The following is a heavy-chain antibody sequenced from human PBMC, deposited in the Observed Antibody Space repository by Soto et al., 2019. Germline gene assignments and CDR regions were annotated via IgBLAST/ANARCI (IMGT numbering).Heavy chain of an antibody. CDR1: GFTFSSYW. CDR2: INTDGSST. CDR3: VRSPVNEDWFDP. D-gene: IGHD4-17*01. Sequence: RGSLRLSCAASGFTFSSYWMHWVRQAPGKGLVWVSRINTDGSSTTYADSVKGRFTISRDNAKNTLYLQMNSLRVEDTAVYYCVRSPVNEDWFDPWCQAILVTVS. J-gene: IGHJ5*02. V-gene: IGHV3-74*01.